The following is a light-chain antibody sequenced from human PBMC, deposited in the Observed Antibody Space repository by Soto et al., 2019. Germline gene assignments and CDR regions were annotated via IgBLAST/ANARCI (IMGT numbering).Light chain of an antibody. CDR3: MQALQTPLT. Sequence: DIVMTQSPLSLPVTPGEPASISCRSSQSLLHSNGYNYLDWYLQKPGQSPQLLIYLGSNRASGVPDRFSGSGXGTDFTLKISRVEAEXVXVXXXMQALQTPLTFGGGTKVEIK. J-gene: IGKJ4*01. V-gene: IGKV2-28*01. CDR2: LGS. CDR1: QSLLHSNGYNY.